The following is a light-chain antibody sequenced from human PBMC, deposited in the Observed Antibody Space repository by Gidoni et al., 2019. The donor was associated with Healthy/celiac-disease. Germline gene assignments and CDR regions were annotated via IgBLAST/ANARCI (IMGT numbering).Light chain of an antibody. V-gene: IGKV3-11*01. Sequence: SPATLSLSPGERATLSCRASQSVSSYLAWYQQKPGQAPRLLIYDASNRATGIPARFSGSGSGTDFTLTISSLEPEDFAVYYCQQRSNWPPNTFGQXTKLEIK. CDR2: DAS. CDR1: QSVSSY. CDR3: QQRSNWPPNT. J-gene: IGKJ2*01.